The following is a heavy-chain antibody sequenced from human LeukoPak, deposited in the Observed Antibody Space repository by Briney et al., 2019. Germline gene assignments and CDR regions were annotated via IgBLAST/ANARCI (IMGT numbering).Heavy chain of an antibody. CDR1: GGSFSGYY. D-gene: IGHD3-10*01. Sequence: SETLSLTCAVYGGSFSGYYWSWIRQPPGKGLEWIGEINHSGSTNHNPSLKSRVTISVDTSKNQFSLKLSSVTAADTAVYYCARHRGMVRGALNDYWGQGTLVTVSS. J-gene: IGHJ4*02. CDR3: ARHRGMVRGALNDY. CDR2: INHSGST. V-gene: IGHV4-34*01.